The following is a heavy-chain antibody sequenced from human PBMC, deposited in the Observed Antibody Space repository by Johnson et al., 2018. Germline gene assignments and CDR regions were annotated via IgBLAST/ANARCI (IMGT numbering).Heavy chain of an antibody. Sequence: QVQLVESGGGVVQPGRSLRLSCAASGFTFSSYGMHWVRQAPGKGLEWVAVISYDGSNKYYADSVKGRFTISRDNSKNTLYLQMNSLRAEDTAVYYCAKASSGGDDYYYDMAVWGKGTTVTVSS. CDR3: AKASSGGDDYYYDMAV. CDR2: ISYDGSNK. CDR1: GFTFSSYG. D-gene: IGHD1-26*01. J-gene: IGHJ6*03. V-gene: IGHV3-30*18.